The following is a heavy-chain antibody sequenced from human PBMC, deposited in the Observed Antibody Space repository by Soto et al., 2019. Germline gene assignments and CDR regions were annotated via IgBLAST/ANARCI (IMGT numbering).Heavy chain of an antibody. D-gene: IGHD2-15*01. Sequence: VSYAASGFTCSDYDSRWIRKNPGKGLEWVSYISSSGSTIYYADSVKGRFTISRDNAKNSLYLQMNSLRAEDTAVYYCARVHQRYCSGGSCYFDYWGQGTLVTVSS. V-gene: IGHV3-11*01. J-gene: IGHJ4*02. CDR2: ISSSGSTI. CDR1: GFTCSDYD. CDR3: ARVHQRYCSGGSCYFDY.